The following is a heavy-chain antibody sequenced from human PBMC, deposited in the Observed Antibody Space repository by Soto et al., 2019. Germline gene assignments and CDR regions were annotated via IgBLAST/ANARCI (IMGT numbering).Heavy chain of an antibody. D-gene: IGHD3-10*01. CDR3: ARGVGSGIYYNQYNWFDP. CDR1: GYTFTTYG. Sequence: ASVKVSCKASGYTFTTYGISWVRQAPGQGLEWMGWINVYNGNTKYAQKLQGRVTMTTDTSTSTAYMELRSLISDDTAVYYCARGVGSGIYYNQYNWFDPWGQGTLVTVSS. J-gene: IGHJ5*02. CDR2: INVYNGNT. V-gene: IGHV1-18*01.